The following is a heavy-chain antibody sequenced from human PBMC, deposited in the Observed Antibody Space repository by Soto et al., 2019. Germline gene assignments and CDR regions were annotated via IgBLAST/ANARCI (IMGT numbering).Heavy chain of an antibody. J-gene: IGHJ6*02. D-gene: IGHD6-19*01. CDR2: IYWNDDK. V-gene: IGHV2-5*01. Sequence: QITLKEYGPTLVKPTQTLTLTCTFSGFSLSTSGVGVGWIRQPPGKALEWLALIYWNDDKRYSPSLKSRLTITKNTSKNQVVLTMTHMDPVDTATYYCAHMDQWLVRTYYYYGMDVWGQGTTVTVSS. CDR3: AHMDQWLVRTYYYYGMDV. CDR1: GFSLSTSGVG.